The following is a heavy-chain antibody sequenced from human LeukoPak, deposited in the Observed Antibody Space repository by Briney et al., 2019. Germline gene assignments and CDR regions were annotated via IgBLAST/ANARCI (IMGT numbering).Heavy chain of an antibody. CDR2: ISAYNGNT. V-gene: IGHV1-18*01. Sequence: ASVKVSCKASGYTFTSYGISCVRQAPGQGLEWMGWISAYNGNTNYAQKLQGRVTMTTDTSTSTAYMERRSLISDDTAVYYCARSENRYYYDSSGYKGLDYWGQGTLVTVSS. CDR1: GYTFTSYG. CDR3: ARSENRYYYDSSGYKGLDY. J-gene: IGHJ4*02. D-gene: IGHD3-22*01.